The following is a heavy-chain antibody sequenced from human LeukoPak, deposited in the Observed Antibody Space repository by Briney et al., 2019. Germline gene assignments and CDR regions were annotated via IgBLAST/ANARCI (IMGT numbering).Heavy chain of an antibody. Sequence: GASVKVSCKASGYTFTSYGISWVRQAPGQGLEWMGWISAYNGNTNYAQKLQGRVTMTTDTSTSTAYMELRSLRSDDTAVYYCARELYYYDSSGSYGDYWGQGTLVTVSS. CDR1: GYTFTSYG. CDR3: ARELYYYDSSGSYGDY. CDR2: ISAYNGNT. V-gene: IGHV1-18*01. D-gene: IGHD3-22*01. J-gene: IGHJ4*02.